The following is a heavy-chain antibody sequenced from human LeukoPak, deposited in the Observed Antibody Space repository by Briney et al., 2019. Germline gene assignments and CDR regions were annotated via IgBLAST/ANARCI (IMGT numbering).Heavy chain of an antibody. CDR2: INPNSGGT. V-gene: IGHV1-2*02. D-gene: IGHD6-13*01. CDR3: ARDGLAAAGSPGDY. Sequence: ASVKVSCKASGYTFTGYYMHWVRQAPGQGLEWMGWINPNSGGTNYAQKFQGRVTMTRDTSISTAYMELSRLRSDDTAVYYCARDGLAAAGSPGDYWGQGTLVTVSS. J-gene: IGHJ4*02. CDR1: GYTFTGYY.